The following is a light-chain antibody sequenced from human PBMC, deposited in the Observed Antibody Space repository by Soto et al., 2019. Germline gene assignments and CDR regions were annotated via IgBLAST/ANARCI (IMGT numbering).Light chain of an antibody. CDR1: QSVSSN. CDR2: GAS. Sequence: EIVMTQSPATLSVSPGERATLSCRASQSVSSNLAWYQQKPGQAPRLLIYGASTRATGIPARFSGSGSGTEFPLTIRSLQSEDFAVYYCQQYNNLPPLTFGGGTKVEIK. J-gene: IGKJ4*01. CDR3: QQYNNLPPLT. V-gene: IGKV3-15*01.